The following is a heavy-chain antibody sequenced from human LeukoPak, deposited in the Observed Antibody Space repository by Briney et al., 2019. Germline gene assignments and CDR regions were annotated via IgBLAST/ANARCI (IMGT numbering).Heavy chain of an antibody. D-gene: IGHD6-19*01. CDR3: ARGYSSGWTYAFDI. CDR2: TSNKANSYTT. V-gene: IGHV3-72*01. Sequence: GGSLRLSCAASGLTFSDHYMDWVRQAQGKGLEWVGRTSNKANSYTTEYAASVKGRFTISRDDSKNSLYLQMNSLNTEDTAVYYCARGYSSGWTYAFDIWGQGTMVTVSS. CDR1: GLTFSDHY. J-gene: IGHJ3*02.